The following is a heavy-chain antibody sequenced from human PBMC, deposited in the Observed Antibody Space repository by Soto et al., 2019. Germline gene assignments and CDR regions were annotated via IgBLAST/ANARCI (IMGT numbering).Heavy chain of an antibody. CDR1: GFTFSMHS. CDR3: VKEANPFINTLVVLIFDY. CDR2: ISRDGRST. J-gene: IGHJ4*02. V-gene: IGHV3-64D*08. Sequence: GGSLRLSCSASGFTFSMHSMHWVRQTPGKALEYVSAISRDGRSTFYADSVKGRFTISRDNSKNTLYLRMNSLRSDDTAVYYCVKEANPFINTLVVLIFDYWGQGTQVTFSS. D-gene: IGHD3-22*01.